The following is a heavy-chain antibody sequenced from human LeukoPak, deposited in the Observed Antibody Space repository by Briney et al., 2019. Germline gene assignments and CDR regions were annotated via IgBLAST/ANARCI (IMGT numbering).Heavy chain of an antibody. CDR3: ARHLLLWFGELFP. CDR2: ISYSGTT. V-gene: IGHV4-59*04. D-gene: IGHD3-10*01. Sequence: SETLSLTCTVSGGSISSYYWSWIRQPPGRGLEWIGSISYSGTTYYSPSLKRRVTISQDTSKKQFSLRLGSVTAADTAVYYCARHLLLWFGELFPWGQGTLVTVSS. CDR1: GGSISSYY. J-gene: IGHJ5*02.